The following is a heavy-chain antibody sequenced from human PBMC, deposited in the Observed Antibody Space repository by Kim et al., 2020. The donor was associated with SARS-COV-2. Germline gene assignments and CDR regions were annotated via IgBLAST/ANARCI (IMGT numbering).Heavy chain of an antibody. V-gene: IGHV4-61*01. Sequence: SETLSLTCTVSGGSVSSGSYYWSWIRQPPGKGLEWIGYIYYSGSTNYNPSLKSRVTISVDTSKNQFSLKLSSVTAADTAVYYCAREGSVVVAGAYYYYGMDVWGQGTTVTVSS. CDR2: IYYSGST. J-gene: IGHJ6*02. CDR1: GGSVSSGSYY. CDR3: AREGSVVVAGAYYYYGMDV. D-gene: IGHD2-15*01.